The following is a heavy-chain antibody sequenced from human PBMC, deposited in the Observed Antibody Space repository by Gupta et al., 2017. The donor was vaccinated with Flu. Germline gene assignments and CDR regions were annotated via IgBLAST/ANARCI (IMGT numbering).Heavy chain of an antibody. D-gene: IGHD6-13*01. V-gene: IGHV3-33*01. J-gene: IGHJ6*02. CDR2: IWYDGSNK. CDR3: ARGSSWYDVYYYGMDV. Sequence: QVQLVESGGGVVQPGRSLRLYCAASGFTFSRYGMHWVRQAPGKGLEWVAVIWYDGSNKYYADSVKGRFTISRDNSKNTLYLQMNSLRAEDTAVYYCARGSSWYDVYYYGMDVWGQGTTVTVSS. CDR1: GFTFSRYG.